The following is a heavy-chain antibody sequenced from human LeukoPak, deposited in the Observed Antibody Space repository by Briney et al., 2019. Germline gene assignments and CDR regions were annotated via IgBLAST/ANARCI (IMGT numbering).Heavy chain of an antibody. CDR1: GGTFSSYA. J-gene: IGHJ6*03. CDR3: ATSIRFLEWLPPSGYMDV. V-gene: IGHV1-69*13. CDR2: IIPIFGTA. Sequence: RRASVKVSCKASGGTFSSYAISWVRQAPGQGLEWMGRIIPIFGTANYAQKFQGRVTITADESTSTAYMEVSSLRSEDTAVYYCATSIRFLEWLPPSGYMDVWGKGTTVTVSS. D-gene: IGHD3-3*01.